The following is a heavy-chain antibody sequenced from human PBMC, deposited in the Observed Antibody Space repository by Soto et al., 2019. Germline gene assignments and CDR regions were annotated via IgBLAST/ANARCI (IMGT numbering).Heavy chain of an antibody. CDR1: GYSISSGYY. V-gene: IGHV4-38-2*01. D-gene: IGHD3-22*01. CDR2: IYHSGST. J-gene: IGHJ6*02. CDR3: ARVGRNYYDSSGYRPLEYYYGMDV. Sequence: PSETLSLTCAVSGYSISSGYYWGWIRRPPGKGLEWIGSIYHSGSTYYNPSLKSRVTISVDTSKNQFSLKLSSVTAADTAVYYCARVGRNYYDSSGYRPLEYYYGMDVWGQGTTVTVSS.